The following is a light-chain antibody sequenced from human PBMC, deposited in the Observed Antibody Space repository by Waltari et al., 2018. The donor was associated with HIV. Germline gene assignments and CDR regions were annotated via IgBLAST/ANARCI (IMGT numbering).Light chain of an antibody. CDR3: QQTYSTLSLT. CDR1: QSISTY. V-gene: IGKV1-39*01. J-gene: IGKJ4*01. Sequence: DIQMTQSPSSLSASVGDRVTITCRASQSISTYLNWYQQKPGKAPKLLIYAASSLQSGVPSRFSGSGSGTDFTLTISSLQPEDGATYYCQQTYSTLSLTFGGGTKVEIK. CDR2: AAS.